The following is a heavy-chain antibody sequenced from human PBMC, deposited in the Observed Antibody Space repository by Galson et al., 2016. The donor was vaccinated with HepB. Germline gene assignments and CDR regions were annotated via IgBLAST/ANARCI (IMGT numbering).Heavy chain of an antibody. Sequence: PALVKPTQTLTLTCSFSSVTTKRVDVGWIRQPPGKALEWLALIYWDEDKRYNPSLKSRLTITRDTSKNQVVLTMTNMDPVDTATYYCAHVRDGLELYFDSWGQGTTVTVSS. J-gene: IGHJ4*03. CDR2: IYWDEDK. D-gene: IGHD1-1*01. V-gene: IGHV2-5*02. CDR3: AHVRDGLELYFDS. CDR1: SVTTKRVD.